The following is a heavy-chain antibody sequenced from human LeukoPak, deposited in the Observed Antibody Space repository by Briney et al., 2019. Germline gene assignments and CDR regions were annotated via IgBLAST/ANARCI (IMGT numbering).Heavy chain of an antibody. CDR3: ARDVGDIVTVPAAISVP. CDR2: ISAYNGNT. CDR1: GYTFSSYG. D-gene: IGHD2-2*01. V-gene: IGHV1-18*01. Sequence: ASVKVSCKAYGYTFSSYGISWVRQAPGQGLEWMGWISAYNGNTNYATMVQGRVTMTTDTSTSTAYMEVRSLRTDDTAMYYCARDVGDIVTVPAAISVPWGQGTLVTVSS. J-gene: IGHJ5*02.